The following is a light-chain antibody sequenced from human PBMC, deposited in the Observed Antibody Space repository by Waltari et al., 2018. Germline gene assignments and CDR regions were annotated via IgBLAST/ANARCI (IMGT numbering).Light chain of an antibody. J-gene: IGKJ1*01. V-gene: IGKV1-39*01. Sequence: DIQMTQSPSSLSASVGDTVTVTCRASQNIRTYLNWYQQKTAKAPNPLIYGASTLQRGVPSRFRGSASGTEFTLTVTNLQPDDFATYFCQQSFSSPWTFGQGTTVNI. CDR3: QQSFSSPWT. CDR2: GAS. CDR1: QNIRTY.